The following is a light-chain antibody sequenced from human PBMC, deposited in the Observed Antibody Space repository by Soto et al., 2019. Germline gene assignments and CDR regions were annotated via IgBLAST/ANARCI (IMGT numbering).Light chain of an antibody. CDR1: NIVIRS. J-gene: IGLJ1*01. V-gene: IGLV3-21*02. CDR2: DDN. CDR3: QVWDSSSAHRV. Sequence: SYERPQPPSVSVAPGQKARITCGGDNIVIRSVHWYQQKPGQAPVLVVYDDNDRPSGIPERISGSNSGNTATLTISRVEAGDEADYYCQVWDSSSAHRVFGTVTK.